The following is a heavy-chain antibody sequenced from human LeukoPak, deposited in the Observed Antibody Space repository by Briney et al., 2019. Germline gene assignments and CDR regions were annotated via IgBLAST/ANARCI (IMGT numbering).Heavy chain of an antibody. V-gene: IGHV3-23*01. Sequence: GGSLRLSCAASGFIFSSYAMSWARQAPGKGLEWVSTISGSGGSTYYADSEKGRFTISRDNSKSTLYLQMNSLRAEDTAVYYCAKDPAAVVVGFFDYWGQGTLVTVSS. CDR1: GFIFSSYA. CDR3: AKDPAAVVVGFFDY. CDR2: ISGSGGST. D-gene: IGHD2-15*01. J-gene: IGHJ4*02.